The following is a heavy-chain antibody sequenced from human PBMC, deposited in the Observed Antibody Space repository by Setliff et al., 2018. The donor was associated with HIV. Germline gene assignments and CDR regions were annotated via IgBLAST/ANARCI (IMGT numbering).Heavy chain of an antibody. Sequence: GGSLRLSCAASGFTFDDYGMSWVRQAPGKGLVYVSHINGDGSTTTYADSVKGRFTISRDNAKNTLYLQMNSLRAEDTAVYYCASSGSYGYWGQGTLVTVSS. D-gene: IGHD1-26*01. CDR3: ASSGSYGY. V-gene: IGHV3-74*01. J-gene: IGHJ4*02. CDR1: GFTFDDYG. CDR2: INGDGSTT.